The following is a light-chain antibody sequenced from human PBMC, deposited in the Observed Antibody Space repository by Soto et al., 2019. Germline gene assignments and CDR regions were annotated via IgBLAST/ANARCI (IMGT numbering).Light chain of an antibody. CDR2: GAS. J-gene: IGKJ1*01. CDR3: QQYGSSQWT. Sequence: EIVLTQSPGTLSLSPGERATLSCRASQSVSSSYLAWYQQKPSQAPRLLIYGASSRATGIPDRFSGSGSGTAFTLTISRLEPEDFAVYYCQQYGSSQWTFGQGTKVEIK. CDR1: QSVSSSY. V-gene: IGKV3-20*01.